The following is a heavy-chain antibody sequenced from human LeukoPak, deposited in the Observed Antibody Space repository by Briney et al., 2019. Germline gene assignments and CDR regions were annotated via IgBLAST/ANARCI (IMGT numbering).Heavy chain of an antibody. CDR3: ARDVNWGLNY. V-gene: IGHV3-21*01. Sequence: ETLSLTCAVYGGSFSGYYWSWVRQAPGKGLEWVSSISSSSSYIYYADSVKGRFTISRDNAKNSLYLQMNSLRAEDTAVYYCARDVNWGLNYWGQGTLVTVSS. CDR2: ISSSSSYI. D-gene: IGHD7-27*01. CDR1: GGSFSGYY. J-gene: IGHJ4*02.